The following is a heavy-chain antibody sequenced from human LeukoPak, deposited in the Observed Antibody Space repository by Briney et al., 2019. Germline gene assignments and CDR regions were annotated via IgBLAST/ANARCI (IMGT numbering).Heavy chain of an antibody. D-gene: IGHD6-13*01. CDR3: ARRRYSSSWYPSAPGIFDY. V-gene: IGHV4-59*12. Sequence: SETLSLTCTVSGGSISSYYWSWIRQPPGKGLEWIGYIYYSGSTNYSPSLKSRVTISVDTSKNQFSLKLSSVTAADTAVYYCARRRYSSSWYPSAPGIFDYWGQGTLVTVSS. J-gene: IGHJ4*02. CDR1: GGSISSYY. CDR2: IYYSGST.